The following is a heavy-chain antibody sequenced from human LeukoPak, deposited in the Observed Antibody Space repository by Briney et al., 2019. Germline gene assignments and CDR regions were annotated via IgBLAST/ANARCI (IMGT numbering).Heavy chain of an antibody. V-gene: IGHV4-39*01. CDR2: LHYSGST. CDR3: TRHLAATITFDY. Sequence: SETLSLTCTVSGGSISSRSYYWGWIRQPPGKGLEWIGSLHYSGSTYYNPSHKSRVTISVDTSKNQFSLKLSSVTAADTAVYYCTRHLAATITFDYWGQGTLVTVSS. J-gene: IGHJ4*02. CDR1: GGSISSRSYY. D-gene: IGHD2-15*01.